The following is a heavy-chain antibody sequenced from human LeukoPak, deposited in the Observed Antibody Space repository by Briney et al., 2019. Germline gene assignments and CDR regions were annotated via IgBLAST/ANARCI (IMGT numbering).Heavy chain of an antibody. V-gene: IGHV3-48*03. Sequence: GGSLRLSCAASGFSFSSYEMNWVRQAPGKGLEWISYICASGTLTHYADSVEGRFTISRDNAKNSLYLQMNSLRAEDTAVYYCARAKMGIVVVPAAKASYYYYMDVWGKGTTVTVSS. CDR1: GFSFSSYE. D-gene: IGHD2-2*01. J-gene: IGHJ6*03. CDR2: ICASGTLT. CDR3: ARAKMGIVVVPAAKASYYYYMDV.